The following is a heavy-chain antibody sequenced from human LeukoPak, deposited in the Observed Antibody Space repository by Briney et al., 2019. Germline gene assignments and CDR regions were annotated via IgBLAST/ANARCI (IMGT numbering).Heavy chain of an antibody. CDR1: GLTFSNYA. CDR2: ISDSGGST. Sequence: PGGSLRLSCAASGLTFSNYAMSWVRQAPGKGLEWVSGISDSGGSTYYADSVKGRFIISRDNSKNTLYLQMNSLRAEDTAVYYCAKDFLDNRERPYYMDVWGKGTTVTVSS. V-gene: IGHV3-23*01. J-gene: IGHJ6*03. CDR3: AKDFLDNRERPYYMDV. D-gene: IGHD1-1*01.